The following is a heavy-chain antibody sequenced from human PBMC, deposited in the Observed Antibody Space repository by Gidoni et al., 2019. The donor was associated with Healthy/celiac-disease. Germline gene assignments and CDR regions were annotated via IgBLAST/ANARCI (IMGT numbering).Heavy chain of an antibody. CDR3: ASPSQYNYYDSSGYYYPFDY. D-gene: IGHD3-22*01. CDR2: IIPSLGIA. CDR1: GATFLSSP. V-gene: IGHV1-69*02. Sequence: HVQLVQSGAAVKTPRSSVKLSCKASGATFLSSPLRWVRQAPGQGLEWMGRIIPSLGIANYAQKFQGRVTITADKSTSTAYMELSSLRSEDTAVYYCASPSQYNYYDSSGYYYPFDYWGQGTLVTVSS. J-gene: IGHJ4*02.